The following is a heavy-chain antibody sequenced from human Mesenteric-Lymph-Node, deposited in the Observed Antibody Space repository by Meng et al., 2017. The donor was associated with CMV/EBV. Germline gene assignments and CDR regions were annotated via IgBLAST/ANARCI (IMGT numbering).Heavy chain of an antibody. D-gene: IGHD2-2*01. CDR3: ARAGSGRYCSSITCYNDDAFDI. J-gene: IGHJ3*02. V-gene: IGHV3-30-3*01. CDR1: GFKFRSYA. Sequence: GGSLRLSCAASGFKFRSYAMHWVRQAPGKGLEWVAVISNDGSNKYYADSVKGRFTISRDNSKNTLYVQMNSLRAEDTAVYFCARAGSGRYCSSITCYNDDAFDIWGQGTMVTVSS. CDR2: ISNDGSNK.